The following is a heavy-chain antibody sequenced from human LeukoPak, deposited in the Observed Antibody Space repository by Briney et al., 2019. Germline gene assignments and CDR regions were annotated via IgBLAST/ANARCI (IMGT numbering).Heavy chain of an antibody. CDR2: ISGTGFTT. CDR1: GFTFNSYA. Sequence: GGSLRLSCAASGFTFNSYAMNWVRQAPGMGLEWVSTISGTGFTTYYAESLKGRFTISRDNSRDTLYLQMNSLRAEDTAVYYCARGGGIAVLGWLDPWGQGTLVSVSS. CDR3: ARGGGIAVLGWLDP. D-gene: IGHD6-19*01. J-gene: IGHJ5*02. V-gene: IGHV3-23*01.